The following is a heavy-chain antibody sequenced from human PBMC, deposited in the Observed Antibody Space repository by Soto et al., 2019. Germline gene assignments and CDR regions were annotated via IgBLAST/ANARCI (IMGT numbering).Heavy chain of an antibody. CDR3: ARHVFGSEYFYGMDV. CDR2: IYYTGST. J-gene: IGHJ6*02. CDR1: GDSISSYY. Sequence: QVQLQESGPGLVRPSETLSLTCIVSGDSISSYYWSWIRQPPGKGLEWIGYIYYTGSTTYNPSLSGRATISLDTSKTQFSLELSSVTAADTAVYYCARHVFGSEYFYGMDVWGQGTTVTVSS. D-gene: IGHD3-10*01. V-gene: IGHV4-59*08.